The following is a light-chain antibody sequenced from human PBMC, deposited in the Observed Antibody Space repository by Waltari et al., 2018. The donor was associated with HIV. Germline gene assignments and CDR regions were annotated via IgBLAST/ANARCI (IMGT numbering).Light chain of an antibody. CDR1: SSDIGAYVF. J-gene: IGLJ3*02. CDR3: SSYGDSLRVL. V-gene: IGLV2-8*01. Sequence: QSALTQPPSASGSLGQSVTISCTGSSSDIGAYVFVSWFQQHPHSAPKLLLYEVTRRPSTVSDRCSGSRSGNTAFLTVAGLQPDDEATYFCSSYGDSLRVLFGGGTNVTVL. CDR2: EVT.